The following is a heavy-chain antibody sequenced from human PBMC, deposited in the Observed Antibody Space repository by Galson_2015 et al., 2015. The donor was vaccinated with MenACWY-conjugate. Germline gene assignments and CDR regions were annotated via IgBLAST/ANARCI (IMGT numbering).Heavy chain of an antibody. CDR2: IKQDGSEK. CDR3: AREGPVVITGVRYYYYGMDV. Sequence: SLRLSCAVSGFTFSSYWMSWVRQAPGKGLEWVANIKQDGSEKYYVDSVKGRFTISRDNAKNSLYLQMNSLRAEDTAVYYCAREGPVVITGVRYYYYGMDVWGQGTTVTVSS. D-gene: IGHD3-22*01. CDR1: GFTFSSYW. V-gene: IGHV3-7*03. J-gene: IGHJ6*02.